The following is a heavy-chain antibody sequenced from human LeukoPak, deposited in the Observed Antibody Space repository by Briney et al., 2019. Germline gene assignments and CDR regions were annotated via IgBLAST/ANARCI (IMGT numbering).Heavy chain of an antibody. V-gene: IGHV1-18*01. CDR3: ARDWDGRTDCFDP. CDR1: GYTFTTYG. Sequence: ASVKVSCKASGYTFTTYGISWVRQAPGHGLEWMGYISGRSDDENYADNFQGRLTMTTDTSTNTAYMELGSLTSDDTAVYYCARDWDGRTDCFDPWGQGTQVTVSS. J-gene: IGHJ5*02. CDR2: ISGRSDDE. D-gene: IGHD1-26*01.